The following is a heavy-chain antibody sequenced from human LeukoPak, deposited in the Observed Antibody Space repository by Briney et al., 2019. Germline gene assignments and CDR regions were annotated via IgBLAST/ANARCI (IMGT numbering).Heavy chain of an antibody. J-gene: IGHJ4*02. CDR1: GFTFSSYA. CDR2: IGGSGDNT. Sequence: GGSLRLSCAASGFTFSSYAMAWVRQAPGKGLEWVSAIGGSGDNTYYADSVKGRFTISRDNSKNTLYLQMNSLRAEDTAVYYCARPRTRYYYDSSGYYPEDYWGQGTLVTVSS. D-gene: IGHD3-22*01. CDR3: ARPRTRYYYDSSGYYPEDY. V-gene: IGHV3-23*01.